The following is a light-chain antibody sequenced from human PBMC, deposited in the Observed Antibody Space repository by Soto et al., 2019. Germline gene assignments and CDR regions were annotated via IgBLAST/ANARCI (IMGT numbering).Light chain of an antibody. CDR2: DAS. V-gene: IGKV3-15*01. Sequence: EIVMTHSPATLSVSPWEIGTLSCRASQSVNSNLAWYQQKPGQAPRLLIYDASTSATGIPARFSGSGSWTEFTLPISSLQSEDFAVYYCQQYYNWLTFGGGTKVDIK. J-gene: IGKJ4*01. CDR3: QQYYNWLT. CDR1: QSVNSN.